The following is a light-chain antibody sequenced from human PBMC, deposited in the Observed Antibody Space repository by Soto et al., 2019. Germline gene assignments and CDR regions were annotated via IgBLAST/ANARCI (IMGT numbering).Light chain of an antibody. CDR3: QQYYRTPQT. J-gene: IGKJ1*01. Sequence: DIVMTQSPDSLAVSLGERATINCKSSQSVLYSSNNKNYLAWYQQKPGQPPKLLIYWASARESGVPDRFSGTGSGTDFTLTISSLQAEDAAVYYCQQYYRTPQTFGQGTKVEIK. V-gene: IGKV4-1*01. CDR1: QSVLYSSNNKNY. CDR2: WAS.